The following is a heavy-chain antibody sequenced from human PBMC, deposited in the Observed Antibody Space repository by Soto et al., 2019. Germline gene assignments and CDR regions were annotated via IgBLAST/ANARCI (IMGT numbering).Heavy chain of an antibody. Sequence: GASVKVSCEASGYTFTSYGISWVRQAPGQGLEWMGWISAYNGNTNYAQKLQGRVTMTTDTSTSTAYMELRSLRSDDTAVYYCARTPESNTKRRDYGDYYFDYWGQGTLVTVSS. CDR2: ISAYNGNT. CDR3: ARTPESNTKRRDYGDYYFDY. V-gene: IGHV1-18*01. D-gene: IGHD4-17*01. J-gene: IGHJ4*02. CDR1: GYTFTSYG.